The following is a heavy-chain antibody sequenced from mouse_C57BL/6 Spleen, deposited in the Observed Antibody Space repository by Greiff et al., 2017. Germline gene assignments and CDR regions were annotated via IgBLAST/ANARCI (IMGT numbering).Heavy chain of an antibody. CDR2: IDPSDSDT. CDR3: AIDSITTVVPYYFDY. Sequence: QVQLQQPGAELVRPGTSVKLSCKASGYNFTSYWMHWVKQRPGQGLEWIGGIDPSDSDTNYNQKFKGKATLTVDTSSSTAYMQLSSLTSEDSAVYYCAIDSITTVVPYYFDYWGQGTTLTVSS. CDR1: GYNFTSYW. V-gene: IGHV1-59*01. D-gene: IGHD1-1*01. J-gene: IGHJ2*01.